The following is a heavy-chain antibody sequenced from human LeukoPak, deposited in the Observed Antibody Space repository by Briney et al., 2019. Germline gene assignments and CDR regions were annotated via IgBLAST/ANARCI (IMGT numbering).Heavy chain of an antibody. D-gene: IGHD5-18*01. J-gene: IGHJ5*02. CDR3: ARGYSYGFPSVDWFDP. CDR2: IIPIFGTA. CDR1: GGTFSSYA. Sequence: ASVKVSCTASGGTFSSYAISWVRQAPGQGLEWMGGIIPIFGTANYAQKFQGRVTITADESTSTAYMELSSLRSEDTAVYYCARGYSYGFPSVDWFDPWGQGTLVTVSS. V-gene: IGHV1-69*13.